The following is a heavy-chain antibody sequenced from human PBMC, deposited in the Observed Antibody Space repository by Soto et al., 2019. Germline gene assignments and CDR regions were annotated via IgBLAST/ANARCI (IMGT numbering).Heavy chain of an antibody. CDR3: ARGGGYASS. D-gene: IGHD2-2*01. CDR1: GFSFSSYN. V-gene: IGHV3-21*01. J-gene: IGHJ4*02. Sequence: PGGSLRLSCAASGFSFSSYNMNWVRQAPGKGLEWVSSISNSGNQIHYADSVKGRFTISRDNAKNSLYLQMSNLRVDDTALYYCARGGGYASSWGPGTPVTVSS. CDR2: ISNSGNQI.